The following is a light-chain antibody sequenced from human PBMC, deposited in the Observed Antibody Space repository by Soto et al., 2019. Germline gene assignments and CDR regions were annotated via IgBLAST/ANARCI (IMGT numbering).Light chain of an antibody. J-gene: IGLJ1*01. V-gene: IGLV2-14*01. CDR3: SSYTSSSTPYV. Sequence: SALTQPASVSGSPGQSITISCTGTSSDVGGYNYVSWYQQHPVKAPKLMIYDVTNRPSGVSDRFSGSKSGNTASLTISGVQAEDEADYYCSSYTSSSTPYVFGTGTKVTVL. CDR2: DVT. CDR1: SSDVGGYNY.